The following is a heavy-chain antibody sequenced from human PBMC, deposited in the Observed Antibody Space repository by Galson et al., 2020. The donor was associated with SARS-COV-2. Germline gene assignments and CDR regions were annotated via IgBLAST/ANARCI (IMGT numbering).Heavy chain of an antibody. D-gene: IGHD3-3*01. Sequence: DSVKVSCKASGYTFTGYYMHWVRQAPGQGLEWMGWINPNSGGTNYAQKFQGRVTMTRDTSISTAYMELSRLRSDDTAVYYCARNGVEYYDFWSGFFPDYYYGMDVWGQGTTVTVSS. CDR1: GYTFTGYY. CDR2: INPNSGGT. CDR3: ARNGVEYYDFWSGFFPDYYYGMDV. J-gene: IGHJ6*02. V-gene: IGHV1-2*02.